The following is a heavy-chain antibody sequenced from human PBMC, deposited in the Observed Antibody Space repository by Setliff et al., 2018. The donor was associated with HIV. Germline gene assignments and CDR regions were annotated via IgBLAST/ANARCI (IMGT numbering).Heavy chain of an antibody. CDR2: FYTSEST. Sequence: PSETLSLTCTVSGGSISSYYWNWIRQPPGKGLEWIGYFYTSESTDYNPSLKSRVSISLDTSKNQFSLKLSSVTAADTAVYYCARGRRDSSGPRPYYFDYWGLGTLVTVSS. V-gene: IGHV4-4*08. D-gene: IGHD3-22*01. J-gene: IGHJ4*02. CDR3: ARGRRDSSGPRPYYFDY. CDR1: GGSISSYY.